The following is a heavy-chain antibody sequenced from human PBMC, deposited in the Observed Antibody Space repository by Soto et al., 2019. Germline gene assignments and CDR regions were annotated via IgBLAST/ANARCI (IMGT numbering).Heavy chain of an antibody. J-gene: IGHJ4*02. Sequence: QVQLVQSGAEVKKSGASVKVSCKASGYTFTSHDINWVRQATVQGLEWMGWMNPNSGNTGYAQKFQGRVTMTRNTSISTAYMELRSLRSADRAVYYCARWDYGVYARFDYWGQGTLVTVSS. CDR3: ARWDYGVYARFDY. D-gene: IGHD4-17*01. CDR1: GYTFTSHD. CDR2: MNPNSGNT. V-gene: IGHV1-8*01.